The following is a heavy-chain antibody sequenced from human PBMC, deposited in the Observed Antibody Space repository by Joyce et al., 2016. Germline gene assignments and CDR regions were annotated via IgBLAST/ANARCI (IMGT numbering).Heavy chain of an antibody. V-gene: IGHV1-18*01. CDR3: ARSFATFFDS. Sequence: QVQLVQSGAEVKKPGASVKVSCKASGYSLTNYDINWVRQAPGQGPEWMGWISGYNGSTNYVQKFQGRVTMTTETSTNTAYMELRRLKSKDTAVYYCARSFATFFDSWGQGTLVTVSS. CDR1: GYSLTNYD. J-gene: IGHJ4*02. CDR2: ISGYNGST.